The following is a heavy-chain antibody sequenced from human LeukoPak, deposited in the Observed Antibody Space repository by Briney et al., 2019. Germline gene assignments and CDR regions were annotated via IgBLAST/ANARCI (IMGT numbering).Heavy chain of an antibody. V-gene: IGHV4-4*07. CDR3: ARVSSSWYQDWYFDL. D-gene: IGHD6-13*01. J-gene: IGHJ2*01. CDR2: IFTSESP. Sequence: SETLSLTCTVSGGSISSYYWSWLRQPAGKGLEWIGRIFTSESPNYNPSLKSRVTMSVDTSKNQFSLKLSSVNAADTAVYYCARVSSSWYQDWYFDLWGRGTLVTVSS. CDR1: GGSISSYY.